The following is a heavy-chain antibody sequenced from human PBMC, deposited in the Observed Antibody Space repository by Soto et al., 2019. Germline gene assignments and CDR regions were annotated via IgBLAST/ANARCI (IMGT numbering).Heavy chain of an antibody. V-gene: IGHV1-18*04. Sequence: QVQLVQSGAEVKKPGASVKVSCKASGYTFTSYGISWVRQAPGQGLEWMGWISAYNGNTNYAQKLQGRVTMATAEATSTAYMELRSVRADATAVYYGARDGVYSSSPAGYCGMDVGGQGTTVTVSS. CDR2: ISAYNGNT. D-gene: IGHD6-6*01. CDR1: GYTFTSYG. J-gene: IGHJ6*02. CDR3: ARDGVYSSSPAGYCGMDV.